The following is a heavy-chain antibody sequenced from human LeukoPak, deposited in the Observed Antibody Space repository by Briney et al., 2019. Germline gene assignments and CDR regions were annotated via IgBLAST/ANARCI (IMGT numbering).Heavy chain of an antibody. CDR2: IRGSGGSK. V-gene: IGHV3-23*01. CDR3: AKASLSGRGYYFDY. D-gene: IGHD6-19*01. CDR1: GFTFRSYA. Sequence: PGGSLRLSCAASGFTFRSYAMSWVRQAPGKGLEWVSTIRGSGGSKSYADSVKGPFTISRDNSKNTLYLQMNSLRAEDTAVYYCAKASLSGRGYYFDYWGQGTLVTVSS. J-gene: IGHJ4*02.